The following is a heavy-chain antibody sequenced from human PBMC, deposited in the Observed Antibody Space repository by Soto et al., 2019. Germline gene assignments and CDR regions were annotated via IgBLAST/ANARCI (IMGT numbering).Heavy chain of an antibody. Sequence: EVQLVESGGGLVQLGGPLSLSCAAAGFPFSSNWLSWVRQPPGKGLEWVATIKEDGSAKYYVDSVKGRFTISRDNAKNSLFLQMNSLRAEDTAVYYCARGGFWGQGTLVTVSS. CDR3: ARGGF. CDR1: GFPFSSNW. V-gene: IGHV3-7*04. CDR2: IKEDGSAK. J-gene: IGHJ4*02.